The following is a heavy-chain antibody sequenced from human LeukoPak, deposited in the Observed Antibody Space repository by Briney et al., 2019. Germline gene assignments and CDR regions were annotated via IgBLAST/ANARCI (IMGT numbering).Heavy chain of an antibody. CDR2: ISYDGSNK. CDR3: ARDSLGESTFDY. CDR1: GFTFSSYA. J-gene: IGHJ4*02. V-gene: IGHV3-30-3*01. Sequence: GGSLRLSCAASGFTFSSYAMHWVRQAPGKGLEWVAVISYDGSNKYYADSVKGRFTISRDNSKNTLYLRMNSLRAEDTAVYYCARDSLGESTFDYWGQGTLVTVSS. D-gene: IGHD3-10*01.